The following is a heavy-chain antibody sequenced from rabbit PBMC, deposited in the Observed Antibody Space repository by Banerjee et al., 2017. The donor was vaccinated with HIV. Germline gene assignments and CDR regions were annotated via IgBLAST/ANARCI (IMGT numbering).Heavy chain of an antibody. CDR2: IGTNSGST. Sequence: QEQLEESGGDLVKPEGSLTLTCTASGFSFSSSYWICWVRQAPGKGLELIACIGTNSGSTYYASWAKGRFTISKTSSTTVTLQMNILTAADTATYFCARADYYFNLWGPGTLVTVS. CDR1: GFSFSSSYW. V-gene: IGHV1S45*01. J-gene: IGHJ4*01. CDR3: ARADYYFNL.